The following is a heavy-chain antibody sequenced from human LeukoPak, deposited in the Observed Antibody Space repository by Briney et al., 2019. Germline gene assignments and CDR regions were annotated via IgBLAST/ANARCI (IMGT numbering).Heavy chain of an antibody. V-gene: IGHV3-33*05. CDR1: GFTFRSHG. Sequence: GGSLRLSCAASGFTFRSHGMHWVRQAPGKGLEWVGVILYDGSDSYYTDSVKGRFILSRDNSKNTLYLQMNSLRAEDTAVYFCARDRDSSSHYFDYWGQGALVTVSS. J-gene: IGHJ4*02. D-gene: IGHD6-6*01. CDR3: ARDRDSSSHYFDY. CDR2: ILYDGSDS.